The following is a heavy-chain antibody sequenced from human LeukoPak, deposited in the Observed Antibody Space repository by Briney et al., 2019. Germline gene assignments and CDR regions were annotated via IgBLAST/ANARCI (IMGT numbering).Heavy chain of an antibody. CDR3: ARDRDYSSSYFGWYFDL. V-gene: IGHV3-48*04. D-gene: IGHD6-6*01. CDR2: ISSSSSTI. Sequence: GGSLRLSCAASGFTFSSYSMNWVRQAPGKGLEWVSYISSSSSTIYYADSVKGRFTISRDNAKNSLYLQMNSLRAEDTALYYCARDRDYSSSYFGWYFDLWGRGTLVTVSS. J-gene: IGHJ2*01. CDR1: GFTFSSYS.